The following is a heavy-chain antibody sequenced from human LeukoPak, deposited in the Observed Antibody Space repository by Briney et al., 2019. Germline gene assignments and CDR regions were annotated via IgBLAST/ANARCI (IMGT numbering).Heavy chain of an antibody. Sequence: PGGSLRLSCAASGFTFSSYSMNWVRQAPGKGLEWVSSISSSSSYIYYADSVKGRFTISRDNAKNSLYLQMNSLRAEDTAVYYCASYYGDYAYFDYWGQGTLVTVSS. V-gene: IGHV3-21*01. CDR3: ASYYGDYAYFDY. CDR1: GFTFSSYS. D-gene: IGHD4-17*01. CDR2: ISSSSSYI. J-gene: IGHJ4*02.